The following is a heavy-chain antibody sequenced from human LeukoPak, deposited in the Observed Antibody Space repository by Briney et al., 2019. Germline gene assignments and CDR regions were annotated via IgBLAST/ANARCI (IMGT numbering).Heavy chain of an antibody. D-gene: IGHD6-13*01. CDR1: GFTFSSYG. CDR2: IWYDGSNK. Sequence: GGSLRLSCAASGFTFSSYGMHWVRQAPGKGLEWVAVIWYDGSNKYYADSVKGRFTISRDNSKNTLYLQMNSLRAEDTAVYYCARGRLYSSSGNFGYWGQGTLVTVSS. J-gene: IGHJ4*02. V-gene: IGHV3-33*01. CDR3: ARGRLYSSSGNFGY.